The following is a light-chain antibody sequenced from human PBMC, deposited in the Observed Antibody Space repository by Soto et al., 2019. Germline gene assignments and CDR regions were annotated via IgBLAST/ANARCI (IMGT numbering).Light chain of an antibody. CDR2: QDI. J-gene: IGLJ2*01. V-gene: IGLV3-1*01. CDR1: KLGEKY. CDR3: QAWDNNNVV. Sequence: SYELTQPPSVSVSPGQTASITCSGDKLGEKYACWYQQKPGQSPVLVIYQDIKRPSGIPERFSGSNSGNTATLTISGTQAMDEADYYCQAWDNNNVVFGGGTKLTVL.